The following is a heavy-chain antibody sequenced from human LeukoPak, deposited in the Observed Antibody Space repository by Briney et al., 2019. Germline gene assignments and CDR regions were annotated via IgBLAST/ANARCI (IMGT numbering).Heavy chain of an antibody. CDR1: GGSISNSNW. V-gene: IGHV4-4*02. CDR3: ARGILVTTVYYYYYYMDV. D-gene: IGHD4-17*01. J-gene: IGHJ6*03. CDR2: IFYSGGT. Sequence: SETLSLTCAVSGGSISNSNWWSWVRQPPGKGLEWIGEIFYSGGTYYNPSLKSRVTISIDTSKNQFSLKLSSVTAADTAVYYCARGILVTTVYYYYYYMDVWGKGTTVTISS.